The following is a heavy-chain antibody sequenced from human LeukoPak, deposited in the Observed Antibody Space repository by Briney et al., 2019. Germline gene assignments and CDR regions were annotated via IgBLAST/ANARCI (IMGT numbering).Heavy chain of an antibody. Sequence: GGSLRLSCAASGFTFSSYGMHWVRQAPGKGLEWVAFIRYDGSNKYYADSVKGRFTISRDNSKNTLYLQMNSLRAEDTAVYYCAKDSSSGRLRYFDWSYYFDYWGQGTLVTVSS. D-gene: IGHD3-9*01. CDR3: AKDSSSGRLRYFDWSYYFDY. V-gene: IGHV3-30*02. J-gene: IGHJ4*02. CDR2: IRYDGSNK. CDR1: GFTFSSYG.